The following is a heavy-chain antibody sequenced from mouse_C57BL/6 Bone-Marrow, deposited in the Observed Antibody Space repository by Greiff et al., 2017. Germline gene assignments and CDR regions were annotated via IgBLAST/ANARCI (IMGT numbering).Heavy chain of an antibody. CDR2: ISSGGDYI. J-gene: IGHJ4*01. CDR3: TREGGSYAMDY. V-gene: IGHV5-9-1*02. D-gene: IGHD1-1*02. CDR1: GFTFSSSA. Sequence: DVMLVESGEGLVKPGGSLKLSCAASGFTFSSSAMSWVRQTPEKRLEWVAYISSGGDYIYYADTVKGRFTISRDNARNTLYLQMSSLKSEDTAMYYCTREGGSYAMDYWGQGTSVTVSS.